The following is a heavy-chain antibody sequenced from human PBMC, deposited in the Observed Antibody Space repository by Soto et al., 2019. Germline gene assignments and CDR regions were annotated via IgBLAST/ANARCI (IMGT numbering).Heavy chain of an antibody. J-gene: IGHJ6*02. V-gene: IGHV5-51*01. D-gene: IGHD2-15*01. CDR2: IYPGDSDT. CDR3: ARHLAYCSGGSCYSWYYGMDV. Sequence: HGESLKISCKGSGYSFTSYWIGWVRQMPGKGLEWMGIIYPGDSDTRYSPSFQGQVTISADKSISTAYLQWSSLKASDTAMYYCARHLAYCSGGSCYSWYYGMDVWGQGTTVTV. CDR1: GYSFTSYW.